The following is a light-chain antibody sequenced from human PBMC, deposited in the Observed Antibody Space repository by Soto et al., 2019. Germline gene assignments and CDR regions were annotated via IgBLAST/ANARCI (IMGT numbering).Light chain of an antibody. V-gene: IGKV3-15*01. CDR2: GAS. J-gene: IGKJ3*01. Sequence: EIVMTQSPATLSVSPGERVTLSCRASQSVSNNLAWYQQKPGQAPRLLIYGASTRATGIPARFSGSGSVTEFTLTISSLQSEDFAVYCCKQYNNWPPFTFGPGTKVDIK. CDR1: QSVSNN. CDR3: KQYNNWPPFT.